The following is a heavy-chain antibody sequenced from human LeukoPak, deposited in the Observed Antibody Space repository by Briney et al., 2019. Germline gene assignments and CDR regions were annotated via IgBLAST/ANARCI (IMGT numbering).Heavy chain of an antibody. D-gene: IGHD2-15*01. Sequence: PSQTLSLTCTVSGGSISSGGYYWSWIRQHPGKALEWIGYIYYSGSTYYNPSLKSRVTISVDTSKNQFYLKLSSVTAADTAVYYCARDVIFVVVVAAPGHFDYWGQGTLVTVSS. V-gene: IGHV4-31*03. CDR1: GGSISSGGYY. CDR3: ARDVIFVVVVAAPGHFDY. CDR2: IYYSGST. J-gene: IGHJ4*02.